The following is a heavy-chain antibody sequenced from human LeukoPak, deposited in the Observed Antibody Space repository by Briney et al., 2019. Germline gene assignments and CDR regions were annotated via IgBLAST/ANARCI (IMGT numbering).Heavy chain of an antibody. J-gene: IGHJ3*02. CDR3: SREFPFCGADCFSGVFDI. D-gene: IGHD2-21*02. V-gene: IGHV1-18*01. CDR1: GYTFSSYG. Sequence: ASVTVSCKASGYTFSSYGINWVRQAPGQGLEWMGWISVINNANTRYAQNFQGRLTMTIDTSTTTAYMELRSLRSDDTAVYYCSREFPFCGADCFSGVFDIWGQGTMVTVSS. CDR2: ISVINNANT.